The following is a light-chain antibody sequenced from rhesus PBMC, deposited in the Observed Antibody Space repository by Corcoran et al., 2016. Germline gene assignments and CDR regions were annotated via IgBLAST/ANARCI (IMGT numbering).Light chain of an antibody. CDR1: ENVKNY. V-gene: IGKV1-74*01. J-gene: IGKJ4*01. CDR2: KAS. Sequence: DIQMTQSPSSLSASVGDRVTITCRASENVKNYLYWYQQKPGKAPKLLIYKASTLQSGVPSRFSGRGSGTAFTLTISSLQPEDFATYYCQHSYGMPLTFGGGTKVKL. CDR3: QHSYGMPLT.